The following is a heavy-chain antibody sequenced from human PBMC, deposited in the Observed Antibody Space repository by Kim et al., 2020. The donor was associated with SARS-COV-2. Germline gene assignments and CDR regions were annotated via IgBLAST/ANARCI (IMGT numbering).Heavy chain of an antibody. CDR1: GGSISSSNW. CDR2: IYHSGST. V-gene: IGHV4-4*02. J-gene: IGHJ4*02. Sequence: SETLSPTCAVSGGSISSSNWWSWVRQPPGKGLEWIGEIYHSGSTNYNPSLKSRVTISVDKSKNQFSLKLSSVTAADTAVYYCARKYSSGWYSLGPDYDYWGQGTLVTVSS. D-gene: IGHD6-19*01. CDR3: ARKYSSGWYSLGPDYDY.